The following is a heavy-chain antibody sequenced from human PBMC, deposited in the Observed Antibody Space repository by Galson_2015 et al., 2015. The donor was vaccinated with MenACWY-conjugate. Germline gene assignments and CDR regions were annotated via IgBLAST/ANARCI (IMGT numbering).Heavy chain of an antibody. CDR3: ARVGTWIHQYFYYMDV. Sequence: SLRLSCAASGFTFTGYEFNWVRQAPGTGLEWLSYTSKSGSPIYYADSVKGRFTISRDNIKMSLFLEMNSLRAGDTGVYYCARVGTWIHQYFYYMDVWGKGTTVTVSS. CDR2: TSKSGSPI. V-gene: IGHV3-48*03. J-gene: IGHJ6*03. D-gene: IGHD5-18*01. CDR1: GFTFTGYE.